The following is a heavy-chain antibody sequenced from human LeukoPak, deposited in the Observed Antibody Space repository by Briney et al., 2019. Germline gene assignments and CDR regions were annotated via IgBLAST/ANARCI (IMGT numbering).Heavy chain of an antibody. J-gene: IGHJ5*02. Sequence: PGGSLRLSCAASGFLFSDYAFHWVRQAPGKGLEWVALIRHDGSNEYYADSMKGRFTTSRDNSKSTVYLQMNSLRLEDTAIYYCARDWGRGTSGSGWYNWFDPWGQGTLVTVSS. V-gene: IGHV3-30*02. CDR1: GFLFSDYA. CDR2: IRHDGSNE. D-gene: IGHD6-19*01. CDR3: ARDWGRGTSGSGWYNWFDP.